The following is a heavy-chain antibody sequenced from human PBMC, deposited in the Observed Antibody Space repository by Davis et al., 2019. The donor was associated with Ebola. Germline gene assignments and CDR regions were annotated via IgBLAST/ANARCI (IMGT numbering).Heavy chain of an antibody. CDR1: GGSISSSSYY. Sequence: SETLSLTCTVSGGSISSSSYYWGWIRQPPGKGLEWIGSIYYSGSTYYNPSLKSRVTISVDTSKNQFSLKLSSVTAADTAVYYCARVDPNYYGMDVWGQGTTVTVSS. CDR3: ARVDPNYYGMDV. CDR2: IYYSGST. J-gene: IGHJ6*02. V-gene: IGHV4-39*01.